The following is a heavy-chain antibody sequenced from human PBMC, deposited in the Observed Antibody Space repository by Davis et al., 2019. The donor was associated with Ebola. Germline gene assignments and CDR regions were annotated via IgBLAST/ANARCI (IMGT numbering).Heavy chain of an antibody. D-gene: IGHD3-3*01. CDR1: GGSISSYY. Sequence: PSETLSLTCTVSGGSISSYYWSWIRQPPGKGLEWIGYIYYNGGTNYNPSLKSRVTISVDTSKNQFSLKLSSVTAADTAVYYCASLSAGDFWSGYPFWGQGTLVTVSS. CDR3: ASLSAGDFWSGYPF. J-gene: IGHJ4*02. CDR2: IYYNGGT. V-gene: IGHV4-59*12.